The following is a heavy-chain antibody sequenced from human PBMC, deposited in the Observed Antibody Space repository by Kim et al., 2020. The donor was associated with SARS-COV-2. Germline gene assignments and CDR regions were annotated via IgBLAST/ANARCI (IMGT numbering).Heavy chain of an antibody. CDR1: GGTFSSYA. CDR2: IIPIFGTA. V-gene: IGHV1-69*13. D-gene: IGHD2-21*02. J-gene: IGHJ6*02. CDR3: AVGDCGGDCYYYYYGMDV. Sequence: SVKVSCKASGGTFSSYAISWVRQAPGQGLEWMGGIIPIFGTANYAQKFQGRVTITADESTSTAYMELSSLRSEDTAVYYCAVGDCGGDCYYYYYGMDVWGQGTTVTVSS.